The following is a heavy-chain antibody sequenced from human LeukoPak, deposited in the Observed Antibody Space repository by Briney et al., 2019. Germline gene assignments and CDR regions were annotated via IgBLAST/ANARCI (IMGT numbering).Heavy chain of an antibody. CDR2: IQYDGDNK. Sequence: PGGSLRLSCAASGFTFSSYGMHWVRQAPGKGLEWVAFIQYDGDNKYYADSVKGRFTISRDDSQNTLYLQMNSLTVEDTAVYYCAKRWDSTWSYFDLWGQGTLVTVSS. V-gene: IGHV3-30*02. CDR3: AKRWDSTWSYFDL. J-gene: IGHJ4*02. D-gene: IGHD1-26*01. CDR1: GFTFSSYG.